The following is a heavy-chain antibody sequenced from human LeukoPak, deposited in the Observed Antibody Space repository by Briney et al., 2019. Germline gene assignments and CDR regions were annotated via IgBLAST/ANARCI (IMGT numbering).Heavy chain of an antibody. J-gene: IGHJ4*02. CDR2: IYYSGST. CDR3: ARGGIQLWSPPYFDY. D-gene: IGHD5-18*01. V-gene: IGHV4-61*01. CDR1: GGSVSSGSYY. Sequence: SETLSLTCTASGGSVSSGSYYWSWIRQPPGKGLEWIGYIYYSGSTNYNPSLKSRVTISVDTSKNQFSLKLSSVTAADTAVYYCARGGIQLWSPPYFDYWGQGTLVTVSS.